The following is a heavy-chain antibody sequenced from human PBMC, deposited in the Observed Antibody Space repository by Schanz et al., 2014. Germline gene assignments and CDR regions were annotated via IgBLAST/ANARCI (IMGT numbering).Heavy chain of an antibody. CDR2: ISVYHGHT. V-gene: IGHV1-18*01. CDR1: GYSFTTYD. D-gene: IGHD3-10*01. CDR3: VRDAGWAFGDYHGMDV. J-gene: IGHJ6*02. Sequence: QLMQSGSEVRKPGASVRVSCKASGYSFTTYDVNWVRQATGQGLEWMGWISVYHGHTNYAEKVHGRVTMTTDTTTSTAYMELRSLIADDTAVYYCVRDAGWAFGDYHGMDVWGQGTSVTVSS.